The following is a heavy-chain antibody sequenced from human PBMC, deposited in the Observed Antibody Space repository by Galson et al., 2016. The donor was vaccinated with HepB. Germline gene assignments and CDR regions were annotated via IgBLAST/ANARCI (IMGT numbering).Heavy chain of an antibody. CDR1: GSTLTEFS. V-gene: IGHV1-24*01. CDR3: ATDRVAYYGDGGYYSLLDY. Sequence: SVKVSCKVSGSTLTEFSIHWVRQPPGTGLEWMGGFDPDESEPIYAPNFQGRVTMTEDTSTDTAYLELSSLRAEDTAVYYCATDRVAYYGDGGYYSLLDYWGHETLVTVSS. D-gene: IGHD3-22*01. CDR2: FDPDESEP. J-gene: IGHJ4*01.